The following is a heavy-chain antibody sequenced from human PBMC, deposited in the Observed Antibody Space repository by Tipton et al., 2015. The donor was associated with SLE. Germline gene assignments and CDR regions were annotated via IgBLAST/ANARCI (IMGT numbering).Heavy chain of an antibody. D-gene: IGHD2-2*01. CDR1: GFTFDDYA. V-gene: IGHV3-9*01. CDR3: ARVRRDIVVVPAGGGFDY. CDR2: ISWNSGTI. J-gene: IGHJ4*02. Sequence: SLRLSCAASGFTFDDYAMHWVRQAPGKGLEWVSGISWNSGTIDYADSVKGRFTISRDNAKNSLYLQMSNLRAEDTAVYYCARVRRDIVVVPAGGGFDYWGQGTLVTVSS.